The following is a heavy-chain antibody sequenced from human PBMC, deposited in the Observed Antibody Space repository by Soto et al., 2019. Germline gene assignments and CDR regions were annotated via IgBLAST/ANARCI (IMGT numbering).Heavy chain of an antibody. CDR3: ARVGSSSWYPYYGMDV. D-gene: IGHD6-13*01. CDR1: GGSFSGYY. CDR2: INHSGST. V-gene: IGHV4-34*01. Sequence: KSSETLSLTCAVYGGSFSGYYWSWIRQPPGKGLEWIGEINHSGSTNYNPSLKSRVTISVDTSKNQFSLKLSSVTAADTAVYYCARVGSSSWYPYYGMDVWGQGTTVTVSS. J-gene: IGHJ6*02.